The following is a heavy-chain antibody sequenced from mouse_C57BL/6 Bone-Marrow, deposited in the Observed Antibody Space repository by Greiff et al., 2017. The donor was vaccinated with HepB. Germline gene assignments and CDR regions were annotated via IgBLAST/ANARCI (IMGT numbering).Heavy chain of an antibody. CDR2: ISSGGDYI. CDR1: GFTFSSYA. V-gene: IGHV5-9-1*02. Sequence: EVQLVESGEGLVKPGGSLKLSCAASGFTFSSYAMSWVRQTPEKRLEWVAYISSGGDYIYYADTVKGRFTISRDNARNTLYLQMSSLKSEDTAMYYCTRENYYGSSYNFDYWGQGTTLTVSS. CDR3: TRENYYGSSYNFDY. J-gene: IGHJ2*01. D-gene: IGHD1-1*01.